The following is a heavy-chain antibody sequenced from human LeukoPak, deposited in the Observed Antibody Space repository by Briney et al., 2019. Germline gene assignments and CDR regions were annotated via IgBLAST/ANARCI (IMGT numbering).Heavy chain of an antibody. CDR3: ARGSGYSYGYHY. D-gene: IGHD5-18*01. CDR2: INHSGST. J-gene: IGHJ4*02. V-gene: IGHV4-34*01. Sequence: MPSETLSLTCAVYGGSFSDYYWSWIRQPPGKGLEWIGEINHSGSTNYNPSLKSRVTISVDTSKNQFSLKLSSVTAADTAVYYCARGSGYSYGYHYWGQGTLVTVSS. CDR1: GGSFSDYY.